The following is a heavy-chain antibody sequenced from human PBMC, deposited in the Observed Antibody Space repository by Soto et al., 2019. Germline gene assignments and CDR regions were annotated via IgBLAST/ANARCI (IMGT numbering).Heavy chain of an antibody. CDR1: GGTFRNYH. Sequence: QVQLVQSGTEVKKPGSSVKVSCKASGGTFRNYHINWVRQAPGQGLEWMGSIFPLTDIPDYAQNFQARLTISADKSTSTAYMELSSLTSDDTAMYFCARGPLVVLNYFESWGQGTLVTVSS. CDR3: ARGPLVVLNYFES. V-gene: IGHV1-69*02. CDR2: IFPLTDIP. J-gene: IGHJ4*02.